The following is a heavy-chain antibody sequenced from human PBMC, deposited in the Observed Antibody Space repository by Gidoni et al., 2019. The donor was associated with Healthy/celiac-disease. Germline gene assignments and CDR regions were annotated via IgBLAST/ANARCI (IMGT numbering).Heavy chain of an antibody. V-gene: IGHV4-39*07. CDR1: GGSISSSSYY. CDR2: IYYSGST. Sequence: QLQLQESGPGLVKPSETLSLTCTVSGGSISSSSYYWGWIRQPPGQGLEWIGSIYYSGSTYYNPSLKSRVTISVDTSKNQFSLKLSSVTAADTAVYYCARDNWNYVVGYWGQGTLVTVSS. CDR3: ARDNWNYVVGY. J-gene: IGHJ4*02. D-gene: IGHD1-7*01.